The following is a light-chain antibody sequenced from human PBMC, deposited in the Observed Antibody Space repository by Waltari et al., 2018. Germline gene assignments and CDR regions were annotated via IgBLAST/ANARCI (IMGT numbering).Light chain of an antibody. CDR1: SSNIGSTS. CDR2: SNN. Sequence: QSVLTQSPSASGTHGQRFTISCSGSSSNIGSTSVTWYQQLPGTAPKLLIDSNNQRPSGVPDRFSGSKSGTSASLAIRGLQSEDEADYYCAAWDDSLNGPVFGGGTKLTVL. J-gene: IGLJ3*02. CDR3: AAWDDSLNGPV. V-gene: IGLV1-44*01.